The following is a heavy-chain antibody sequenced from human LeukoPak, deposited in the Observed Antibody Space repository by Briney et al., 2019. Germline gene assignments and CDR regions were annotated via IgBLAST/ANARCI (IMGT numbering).Heavy chain of an antibody. CDR1: GFTFSSHQ. V-gene: IGHV3-64*01. CDR2: ISGNGGNT. CDR3: ARRFSGVNYGAYDM. J-gene: IGHJ3*02. Sequence: SGGSLRLSCAASGFTFSSHQMHWVRQAPGKGLEYVSAISGNGGNTYYANSAKGRFTISRDNSKNTLYLQMGSLRPEDVAVYYCARRFSGVNYGAYDMWGQGTMVTVSS. D-gene: IGHD1-7*01.